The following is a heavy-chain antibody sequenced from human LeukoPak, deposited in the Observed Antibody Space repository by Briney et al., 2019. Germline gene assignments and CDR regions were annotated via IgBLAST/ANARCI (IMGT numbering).Heavy chain of an antibody. CDR3: AKEEGYWFDP. CDR2: INTDGRST. Sequence: GGSLRLSCAASGFTFSNYWMHWVRQAPGKGLVWVSRINTDGRSTYYADSVKGRFTISRDNAKNTLYLQMNSLRAEDTALYYCAKEEGYWFDPWGQGTLVTLSS. V-gene: IGHV3-74*01. J-gene: IGHJ5*02. CDR1: GFTFSNYW.